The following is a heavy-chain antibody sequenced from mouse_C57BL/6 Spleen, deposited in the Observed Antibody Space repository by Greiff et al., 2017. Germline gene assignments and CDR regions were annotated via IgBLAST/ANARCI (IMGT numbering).Heavy chain of an antibody. CDR3: ARKGVYDYDHAMDY. V-gene: IGHV1-69*01. D-gene: IGHD2-4*01. CDR1: GYTFTSYW. J-gene: IGHJ4*01. CDR2: IDPSDSYT. Sequence: QVQLKQPGAELVMPGASVKLSCKASGYTFTSYWMHWVKQRPGQGLEWIGEIDPSDSYTNYNQKFKGKSTLTVDKSSSTAYMQLSSLTSEDSAVYYCARKGVYDYDHAMDYWGQGTSVTVSS.